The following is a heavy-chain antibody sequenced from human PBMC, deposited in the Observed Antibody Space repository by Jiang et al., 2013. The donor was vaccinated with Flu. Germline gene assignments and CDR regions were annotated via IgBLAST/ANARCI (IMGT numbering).Heavy chain of an antibody. V-gene: IGHV4-39*07. CDR2: IYYSGST. D-gene: IGHD6-19*01. J-gene: IGHJ4*03. CDR3: ARLSIAVAGPLDY. Sequence: GSGLVKPSETLSLTCTVSGGSISSSSYYWGWIRQPPGKGLEWIGSIYYSGSTYYNPSLKSRVTISVDTSKNQFSLKLSSVTAADTAVYYCARLSIAVAGPLDYVGPGTLVTVSS. CDR1: GGSISSSSYY.